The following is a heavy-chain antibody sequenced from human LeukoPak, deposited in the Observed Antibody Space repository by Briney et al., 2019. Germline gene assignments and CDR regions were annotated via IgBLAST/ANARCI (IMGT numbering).Heavy chain of an antibody. D-gene: IGHD3-3*01. Sequence: GGSLRLSCAASGFTVSSKYMSWVRQAPGKGLEWVSVIYSGGSTYYADSVKGRFTISRDNSKNTVYLQMNSLRVEDAALYHCARDGKRVTTQFYYYGIDLWGQGTTVTVSS. V-gene: IGHV3-66*01. CDR3: ARDGKRVTTQFYYYGIDL. CDR2: IYSGGST. CDR1: GFTVSSKY. J-gene: IGHJ6*02.